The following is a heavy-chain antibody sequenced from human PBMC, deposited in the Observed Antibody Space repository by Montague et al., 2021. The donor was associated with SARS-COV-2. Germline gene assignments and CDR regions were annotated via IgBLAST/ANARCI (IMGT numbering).Heavy chain of an antibody. V-gene: IGHV4-39*01. D-gene: IGHD3-16*02. CDR1: GDSIRSSGYY. CDR2: DYYSGST. CDR3: ARRGFVELWLNLGWFDP. Sequence: SETLSLTCSVSGDSIRSSGYYWGWIRPPPGKGLEWIGTDYYSGSTNYNPSLKSRVTIPEATTKNQFSLVLRSVAAADTAVYYCARRGFVELWLNLGWFDPWGQGTLVTVSS. J-gene: IGHJ5*02.